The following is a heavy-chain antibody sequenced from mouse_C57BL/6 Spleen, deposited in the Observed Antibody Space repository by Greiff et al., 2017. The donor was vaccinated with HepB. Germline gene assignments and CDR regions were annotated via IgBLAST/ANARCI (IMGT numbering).Heavy chain of an antibody. V-gene: IGHV1-74*01. Sequence: VQLQQPGAELVKPGASVKVSCKASGYTFTSYWMHWVKQRPGQGLEWIGRIHPSDSDTNYNQKFKGKATLTVDKSSSTAYMQLSSLTSEDSAVYYGAIATPHDYGSSRYYAMDYWGQGTSVTVSS. CDR2: IHPSDSDT. CDR1: GYTFTSYW. D-gene: IGHD1-1*01. CDR3: AIATPHDYGSSRYYAMDY. J-gene: IGHJ4*01.